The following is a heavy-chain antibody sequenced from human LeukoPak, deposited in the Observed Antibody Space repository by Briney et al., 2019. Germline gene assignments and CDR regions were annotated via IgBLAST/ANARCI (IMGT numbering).Heavy chain of an antibody. CDR1: SGSISTYY. CDR3: ARDGYSGSDAL. J-gene: IGHJ4*02. V-gene: IGHV4-59*01. Sequence: SETLSLTCTVSSGSISTYYWSWIRQPPGKGLEWIGYIYYSGSTKYNPSLKSRFTLSIATSKNQFSLKLSSVTAADTAVYYCARDGYSGSDALWGQGILVTVSS. D-gene: IGHD5-12*01. CDR2: IYYSGST.